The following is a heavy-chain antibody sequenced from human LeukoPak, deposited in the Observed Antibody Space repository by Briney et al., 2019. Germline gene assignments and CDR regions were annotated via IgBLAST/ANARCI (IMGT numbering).Heavy chain of an antibody. CDR2: IYYSGST. CDR1: GGSISSSSYY. D-gene: IGHD6-13*01. J-gene: IGHJ6*03. Sequence: SETLSLTCTVSGGSISSSSYYWGWIRQPPGKGLEWIGSIYYSGSTYYNPSLKSRVTISVDTSKNQFSLKLSSVTAADTAVYYCAREGSSSSWKSYYYYYYMDVWGKGTTVTVSS. V-gene: IGHV4-39*07. CDR3: AREGSSSSWKSYYYYYYMDV.